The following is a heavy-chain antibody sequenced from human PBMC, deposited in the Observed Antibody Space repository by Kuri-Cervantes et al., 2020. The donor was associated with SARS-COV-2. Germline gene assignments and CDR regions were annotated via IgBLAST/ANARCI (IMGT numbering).Heavy chain of an antibody. D-gene: IGHD6-6*01. CDR2: ISSSSYI. V-gene: IGHV3-21*01. J-gene: IGHJ6*02. CDR1: GFTFSSYS. Sequence: GGSLRLSCAASGFTFSSYSMNWVRQAPGKGLEWVSSISSSSYIYYADSVKGRFTISRDNAKNSLYLQMNSLRAEDTAVYYGARGGLGGQLVDGMDVWGQGTTVTVSS. CDR3: ARGGLGGQLVDGMDV.